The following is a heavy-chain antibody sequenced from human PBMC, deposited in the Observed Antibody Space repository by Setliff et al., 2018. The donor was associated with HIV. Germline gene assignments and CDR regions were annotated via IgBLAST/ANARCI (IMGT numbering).Heavy chain of an antibody. J-gene: IGHJ5*02. CDR3: ARHHYSNWFDP. CDR1: GDSTTSSSSY. CDR2: IYYSGST. Sequence: SETLSLTCTVSGDSTTSSSSYWGWIRQPPGKGLEWIGNIYYSGSTYYNPSLKSRVTISVDTSKNQFSLKLSSVTAADTAVYYCARHHYSNWFDPWGQGTLVTVSS. V-gene: IGHV4-39*01. D-gene: IGHD2-15*01.